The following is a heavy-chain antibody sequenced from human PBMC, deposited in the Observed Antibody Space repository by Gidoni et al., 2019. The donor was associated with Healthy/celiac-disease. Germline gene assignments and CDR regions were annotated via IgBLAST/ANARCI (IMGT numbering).Heavy chain of an antibody. CDR2: IWYDGSNK. CDR1: GFTFSSYV. V-gene: IGHV3-33*01. Sequence: QVQLVESGGGVVQPGRSLRLSCAASGFTFSSYVMHWVRQAPGKGLEWVAVIWYDGSNKYYADSVKGRFTISRDNSKNTLYLQMNSLRAEDTAVYYCARGSNYDILTGYYISYYGMDVWGQGTTVTVSS. CDR3: ARGSNYDILTGYYISYYGMDV. D-gene: IGHD3-9*01. J-gene: IGHJ6*02.